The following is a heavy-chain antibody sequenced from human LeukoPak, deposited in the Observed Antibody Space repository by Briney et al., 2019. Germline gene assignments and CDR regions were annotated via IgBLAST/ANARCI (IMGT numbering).Heavy chain of an antibody. CDR3: ASLRYGTFDI. CDR1: GGSISSGSYY. V-gene: IGHV4-61*02. Sequence: SETLSLTCTVSGGSISSGSYYWSWIRQPAGKGLEWIGRIYTSGSTNYNPSLKSRVTISVDTSKNQFSLKLSSVTAADTAVYYCASLRYGTFDIWGQGTMVTVSS. CDR2: IYTSGST. J-gene: IGHJ3*02. D-gene: IGHD3-16*01.